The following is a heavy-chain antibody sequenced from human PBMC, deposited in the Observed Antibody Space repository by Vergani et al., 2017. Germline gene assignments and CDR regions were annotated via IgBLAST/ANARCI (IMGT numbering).Heavy chain of an antibody. D-gene: IGHD5-24*01. Sequence: QVQLVQSGAEVKKPGASVMISCKASGYTFTSYAMHWVRQAPGQRLEWMGWINAGNGNTKYSQKFQGRVTITRDTSASTAYMELSSLRSEDTAVYYCASQRWGRDGYNLWGQGTLVTVSS. V-gene: IGHV1-3*01. CDR3: ASQRWGRDGYNL. J-gene: IGHJ4*02. CDR1: GYTFTSYA. CDR2: INAGNGNT.